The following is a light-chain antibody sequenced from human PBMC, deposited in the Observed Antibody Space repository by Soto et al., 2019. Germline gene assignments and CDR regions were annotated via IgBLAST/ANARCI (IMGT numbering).Light chain of an antibody. CDR1: SSNIGAGYD. CDR2: GNS. Sequence: QSVLTQPPSVSGAPGQRGTISCTGSSSNIGAGYDVHWYQQLPGTAPKLLTYGNSNRPSGVPDRFSGSKSGTSASLAITGLQAEDEADYYCQSYDSSLSGNYVFGTGTKVTVL. V-gene: IGLV1-40*01. J-gene: IGLJ1*01. CDR3: QSYDSSLSGNYV.